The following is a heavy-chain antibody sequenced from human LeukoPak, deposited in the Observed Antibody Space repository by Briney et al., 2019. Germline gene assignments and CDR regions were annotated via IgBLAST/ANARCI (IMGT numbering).Heavy chain of an antibody. V-gene: IGHV1-46*01. CDR1: GYTFTSYY. Sequence: ASVKVSCKASGYTFTSYYMHWVRQAPGQGLEWMGIINPSGGSTSYAQKFQGRVTMTRDMSTSAVYMELSSLRSEDTAVYYCARENSSGYHVTDYWGQGTLVTVSS. CDR3: ARENSSGYHVTDY. J-gene: IGHJ4*02. CDR2: INPSGGST. D-gene: IGHD3-22*01.